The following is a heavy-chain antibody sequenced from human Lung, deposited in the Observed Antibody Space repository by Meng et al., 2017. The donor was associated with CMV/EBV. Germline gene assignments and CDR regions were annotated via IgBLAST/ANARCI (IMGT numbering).Heavy chain of an antibody. CDR3: ASSIFGVVIISPLGY. CDR1: GGTFSSYA. Sequence: SVAEVTETGSSVKVYCKSSGGTFSSYAISWVRQARGQGLEWMGGINPILGIANYAQKFQGRVTITADKSTSTAYMELSSLRSEDTAVYYCASSIFGVVIISPLGYWGQGTLVTVSS. D-gene: IGHD3-3*01. J-gene: IGHJ4*02. CDR2: INPILGIA. V-gene: IGHV1-69*10.